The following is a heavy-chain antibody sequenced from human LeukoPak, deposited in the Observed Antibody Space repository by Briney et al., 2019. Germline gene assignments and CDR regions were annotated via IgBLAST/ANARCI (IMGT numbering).Heavy chain of an antibody. CDR3: AKDKSIWNDDASDI. V-gene: IGHV3-23*01. CDR1: GFTFSILD. Sequence: PGGSLRLSCAASGFTFSILDMSWVRQAPGKGLEWVSAISGNGGRTYYADSVKGRFTISRDNSKNTLYLQMNSLRAEDTAVYYCAKDKSIWNDDASDIWGQGTMVTVSS. J-gene: IGHJ3*02. CDR2: ISGNGGRT. D-gene: IGHD1-1*01.